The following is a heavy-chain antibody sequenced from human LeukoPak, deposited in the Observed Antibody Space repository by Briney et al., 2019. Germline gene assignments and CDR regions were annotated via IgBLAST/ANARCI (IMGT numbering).Heavy chain of an antibody. D-gene: IGHD3-10*01. CDR1: GYTFTNYD. CDR3: ARTRRAMVRGVIITQFDP. CDR2: MNPNSANT. V-gene: IGHV1-8*01. Sequence: ASVKVSCKASGYTFTNYDINWVRQATGQGLEWMGWMNPNSANTGYAQKFQGRVTITRNTSISTAYMELSSLRSEDTAVYYCARTRRAMVRGVIITQFDPWGQGTLVTVSS. J-gene: IGHJ5*02.